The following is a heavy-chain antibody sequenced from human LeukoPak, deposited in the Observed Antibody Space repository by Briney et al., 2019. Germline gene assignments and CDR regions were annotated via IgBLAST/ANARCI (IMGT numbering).Heavy chain of an antibody. CDR2: INPTGGST. V-gene: IGHV1-46*01. CDR3: ARTAARRFDY. J-gene: IGHJ4*02. Sequence: ASVKVSCKASGYTFPSYFMHWVRQAPGQWLEWMGIINPTGGSTTYAQKFQGRVTMTRDTSTSTVYMKLSSLRSDDTAVYYCARTAARRFDYWGQGTLVTVSS. CDR1: GYTFPSYF. D-gene: IGHD6-6*01.